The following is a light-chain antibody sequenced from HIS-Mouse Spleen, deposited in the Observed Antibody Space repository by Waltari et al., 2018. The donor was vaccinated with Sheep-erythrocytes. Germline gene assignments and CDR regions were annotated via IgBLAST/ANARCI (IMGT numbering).Light chain of an antibody. J-gene: IGLJ2*01. V-gene: IGLV3-1*01. CDR2: QDS. CDR1: KLGDKY. Sequence: SYELTQPPSVSVSTGQTASITCSGVKLGDKYACWYQQKPGQSPVLVIYQDSKRPSGIHERFSGSNSGNTATLTISGTQAMDEADYYCQAWDSSTGVVFGGGTKLTVL. CDR3: QAWDSSTGVV.